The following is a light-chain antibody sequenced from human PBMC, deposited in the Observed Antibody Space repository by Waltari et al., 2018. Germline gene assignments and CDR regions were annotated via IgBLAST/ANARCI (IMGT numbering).Light chain of an antibody. CDR1: QTISNW. Sequence: DIHMTQSPSTLPASVGDRVTITCRASQTISNWLAWYQQKPGEAPKLLIYKASTLESGVPSRFSGSGSGTEFTLTISSLQPDDFATYYCQQSNNYPYTFGQGTKLEI. V-gene: IGKV1-5*03. CDR2: KAS. CDR3: QQSNNYPYT. J-gene: IGKJ2*01.